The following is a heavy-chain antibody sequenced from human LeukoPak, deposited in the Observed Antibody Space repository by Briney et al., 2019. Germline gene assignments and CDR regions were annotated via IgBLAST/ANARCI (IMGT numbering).Heavy chain of an antibody. CDR2: INSGGST. V-gene: IGHV3-53*01. CDR3: AIYCSSTSCYRAFDI. D-gene: IGHD2-2*01. J-gene: IGHJ3*02. Sequence: GESLTLSCAASGVTVSSNYMSWVRQPPGKGLEWVAVINSGGSTNYAASVKGRFTISRDNSKNPLYIQMNSLRAEDTAVYYCAIYCSSTSCYRAFDIWGQGTMVTVSS. CDR1: GVTVSSNY.